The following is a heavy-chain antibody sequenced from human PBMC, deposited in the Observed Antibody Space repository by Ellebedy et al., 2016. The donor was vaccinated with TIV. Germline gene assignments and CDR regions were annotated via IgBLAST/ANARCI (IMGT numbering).Heavy chain of an antibody. V-gene: IGHV3-11*01. J-gene: IGHJ4*02. CDR1: GFPFSDYY. Sequence: GESLKISCAASGFPFSDYYMSWIRQAPGKGLEWVSFITSGGTIYHADSVKGRFTISRDNAKNSLYLHMNSLRAEDTAVYYCARLDWSDVDLRHFYFDYWGQGTQVTVSS. CDR2: ITSGGTI. D-gene: IGHD1-1*01. CDR3: ARLDWSDVDLRHFYFDY.